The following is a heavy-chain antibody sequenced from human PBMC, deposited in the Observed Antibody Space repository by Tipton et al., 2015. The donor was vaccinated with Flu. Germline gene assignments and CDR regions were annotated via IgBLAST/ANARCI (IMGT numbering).Heavy chain of an antibody. V-gene: IGHV4-4*07. CDR2: IYTSGST. CDR1: GGSISSYY. CDR3: AREEYCSGGTCYEGWFDP. Sequence: TLSLTCIVPGGSISSYYWSWIRQPAGKGLEWIGRIYTSGSTNYNPSLKSRVTMSVDTSKNQFSLKLSSVTAADTAVYYCAREEYCSGGTCYEGWFDPWGQGTLVTVSS. J-gene: IGHJ5*02. D-gene: IGHD2-15*01.